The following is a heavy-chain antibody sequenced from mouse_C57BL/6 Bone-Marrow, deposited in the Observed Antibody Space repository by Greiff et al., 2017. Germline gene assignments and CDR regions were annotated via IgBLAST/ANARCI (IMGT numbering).Heavy chain of an antibody. Sequence: EVKVVESGGDLVKPGGSLKLSCAASGFTFSSYGMSWVRQTPDKRLEWVATISSGGSYTYYPDSLKGRFTISRDNAKNTQYLQMSSLKSEDTAMYYCATTVLAGAMDYWGQGTSVTVSS. CDR1: GFTFSSYG. CDR2: ISSGGSYT. V-gene: IGHV5-6*01. J-gene: IGHJ4*01. D-gene: IGHD4-1*01. CDR3: ATTVLAGAMDY.